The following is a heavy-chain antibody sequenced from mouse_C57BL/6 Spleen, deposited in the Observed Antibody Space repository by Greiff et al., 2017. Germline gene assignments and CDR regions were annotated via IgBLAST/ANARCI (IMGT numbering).Heavy chain of an antibody. CDR1: GYTFTSYW. J-gene: IGHJ4*01. CDR3: ARYYYDYDGYYAMDY. Sequence: QVQLQQPGAELVKPGASVKMSCKASGYTFTSYWITWVKQRPGQGLEWIGDIYPGSGSTNYNEKFKSKATLTVDTSSSTAYMQLSSLTSEDSAVYYCARYYYDYDGYYAMDYCGQGTSVTVSS. V-gene: IGHV1-55*01. D-gene: IGHD2-4*01. CDR2: IYPGSGST.